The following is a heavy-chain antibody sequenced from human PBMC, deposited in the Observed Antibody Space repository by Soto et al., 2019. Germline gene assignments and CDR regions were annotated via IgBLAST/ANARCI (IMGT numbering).Heavy chain of an antibody. CDR1: GFSLSTSGVG. J-gene: IGHJ4*02. V-gene: IGHV2-5*02. D-gene: IGHD3-10*01. Sequence: QITLKESGPALVKPTQTLTLTCTFSGFSLSTSGVGVGWIRQPPGKALEWLALIYWDDDKRYSPSLKSRLTITKDASKNQLVLTMTNMDPADTATYYCADRRRMVRGVITAYYFAYWGQGTLITVSS. CDR2: IYWDDDK. CDR3: ADRRRMVRGVITAYYFAY.